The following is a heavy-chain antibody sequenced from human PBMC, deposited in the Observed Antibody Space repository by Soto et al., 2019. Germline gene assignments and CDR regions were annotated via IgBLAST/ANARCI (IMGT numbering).Heavy chain of an antibody. Sequence: SETLSLTCKLSGGSMSSYYWSWIRQPPGEALDRIGYVFYTGSTNYNPSLKSRVLISVDTSKTQFSLELRSVTAADTAVYYCARQDGYYYYMDVWGKGTTVIVS. CDR1: GGSMSSYY. CDR3: ARQDGYYYYMDV. J-gene: IGHJ6*03. CDR2: VFYTGST. V-gene: IGHV4-59*08.